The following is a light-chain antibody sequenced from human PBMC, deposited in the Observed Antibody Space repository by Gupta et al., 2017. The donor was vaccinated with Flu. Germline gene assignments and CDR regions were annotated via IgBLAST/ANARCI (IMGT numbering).Light chain of an antibody. CDR2: ATS. Sequence: GDSVTITCRASQDISNYLAWFQQRPGQAPKSLMYATSSLQSGVPSRFSGRGSRTYFTLTISSLQPEDFATYYCQQYKSYPLTFGGGTKVEVK. CDR3: QQYKSYPLT. V-gene: IGKV1-16*01. J-gene: IGKJ4*01. CDR1: QDISNY.